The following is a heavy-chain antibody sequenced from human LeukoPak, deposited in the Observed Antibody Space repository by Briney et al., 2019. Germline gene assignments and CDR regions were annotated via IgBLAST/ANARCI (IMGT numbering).Heavy chain of an antibody. D-gene: IGHD3-10*01. CDR2: INHSGST. CDR1: GGSFSGYY. J-gene: IGHJ5*02. CDR3: ARSITMVRGTSNWFDP. V-gene: IGHV4-34*01. Sequence: SETLSLTCAVYGGSFSGYYWSWIRQPPGKGLEWIGEINHSGSTNYNPSLKSRVTISVDTSKNQFSLKLSSVTAADTAVYYCARSITMVRGTSNWFDPWGQGTLVTVSS.